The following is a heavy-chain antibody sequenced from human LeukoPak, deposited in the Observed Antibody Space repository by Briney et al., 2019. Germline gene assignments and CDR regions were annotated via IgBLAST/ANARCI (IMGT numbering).Heavy chain of an antibody. Sequence: SETLSLTCAVYGGSFSGYYWSWIRQPPGKGLEWIGEINHSGSTNYNPSLKSRVTISVDTSKNQFSLKLSSVTAADTAVYYCARLCPMSDVWFGELFVYFDYWGQGTLVTVSS. D-gene: IGHD3-10*01. V-gene: IGHV4-34*01. CDR2: INHSGST. CDR1: GGSFSGYY. J-gene: IGHJ4*02. CDR3: ARLCPMSDVWFGELFVYFDY.